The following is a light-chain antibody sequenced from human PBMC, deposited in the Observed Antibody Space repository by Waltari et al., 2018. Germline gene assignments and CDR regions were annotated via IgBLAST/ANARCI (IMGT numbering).Light chain of an antibody. CDR1: GSGVGASDF. J-gene: IGLJ2*01. V-gene: IGLV2-14*03. CDR3: SSQTLDGVVL. CDR2: DVT. Sequence: QSALTQPASVSGSPGPSITISCSGIGSGVGASDFVSWFQLHPGKAPQVVIYDVTNRPAGVSDRFSASKSADTASLTISGLQPEDEGDYYCSSQTLDGVVLFGGGTKLTVL.